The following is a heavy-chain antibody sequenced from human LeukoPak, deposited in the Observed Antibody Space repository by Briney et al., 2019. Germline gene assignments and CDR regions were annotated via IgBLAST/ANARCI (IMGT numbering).Heavy chain of an antibody. V-gene: IGHV4-59*01. D-gene: IGHD4-23*01. CDR3: ARENYYGGNSGYYYYGMDV. CDR1: GGSISSYY. J-gene: IGHJ6*02. CDR2: IYYSGGT. Sequence: SETLSLTCTVSGGSISSYYWSWIRQPPGKGLEWIGYIYYSGGTNYNPSLKSRVTISVDTSKNQFSLKLSSVTAADTAVYYCARENYYGGNSGYYYYGMDVWGQGTTVTVSS.